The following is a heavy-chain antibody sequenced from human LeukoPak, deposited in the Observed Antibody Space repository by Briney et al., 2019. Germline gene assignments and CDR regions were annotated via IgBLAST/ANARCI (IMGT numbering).Heavy chain of an antibody. CDR2: INTDGSST. Sequence: GGSLRLSCAASGFTFSSYWMHWVRQAPGKGLVWVSRINTDGSSTSYADSVKGRFTISRDSAKNTLYLQMNSLRAEDTAVYYCARAFTKGFGNDYWGQGTLVTVSS. CDR1: GFTFSSYW. J-gene: IGHJ4*02. V-gene: IGHV3-74*01. D-gene: IGHD2-8*01. CDR3: ARAFTKGFGNDY.